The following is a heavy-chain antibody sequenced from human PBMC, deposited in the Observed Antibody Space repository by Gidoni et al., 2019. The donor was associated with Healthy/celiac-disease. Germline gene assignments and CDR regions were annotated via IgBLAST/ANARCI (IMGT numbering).Heavy chain of an antibody. D-gene: IGHD4-17*01. V-gene: IGHV1-69*01. J-gene: IGHJ5*02. CDR3: ARVPLTTVVTHGWFDP. CDR2: IIPNFGTA. Sequence: QVQLLQSGAEVTKPGSSVTVSCKASGGTFSSYAISWVRQAPGQGLEWMGGIIPNFGTANYAQKLQGRVTITADEATSTAYRERSSLRSEDTAVYYCARVPLTTVVTHGWFDPWGQGTLVTVSS. CDR1: GGTFSSYA.